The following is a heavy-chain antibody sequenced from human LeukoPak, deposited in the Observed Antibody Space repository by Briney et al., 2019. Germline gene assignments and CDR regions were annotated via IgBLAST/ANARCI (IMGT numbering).Heavy chain of an antibody. Sequence: GGSLRLSCEASGFTFSSFAMSWVRQAPGKGLEWVSDIRDIGISSNYADSVKGRFTISRDNSKNTVTLQMNSLRVEDTAMYYCVKKGWTFHDALDVWGQGTMVTVSS. J-gene: IGHJ3*01. CDR2: IRDIGISS. CDR1: GFTFSSFA. D-gene: IGHD2-15*01. CDR3: VKKGWTFHDALDV. V-gene: IGHV3-23*01.